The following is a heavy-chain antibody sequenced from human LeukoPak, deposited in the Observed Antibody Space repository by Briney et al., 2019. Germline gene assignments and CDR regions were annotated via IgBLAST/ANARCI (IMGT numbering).Heavy chain of an antibody. CDR1: GYTFTGYY. V-gene: IGHV1-2*02. J-gene: IGHJ4*02. D-gene: IGHD3-9*01. Sequence: ASVKVSCKASGYTFTGYYMHWVRQAPGQGLEWMGWINPNSGGTNYAQKFQGRVTMTRDTSISTAYMELSRLRSDDTAVYYCAKGGEEKRYFDWSPLYYFDYWGQGTLVTVSS. CDR2: INPNSGGT. CDR3: AKGGEEKRYFDWSPLYYFDY.